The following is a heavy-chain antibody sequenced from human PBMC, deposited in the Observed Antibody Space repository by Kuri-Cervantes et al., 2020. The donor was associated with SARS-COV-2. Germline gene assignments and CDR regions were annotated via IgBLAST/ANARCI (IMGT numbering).Heavy chain of an antibody. CDR2: IKQEGSEK. J-gene: IGHJ6*02. V-gene: IGHV3-7*01. CDR1: GFTSSSYW. Sequence: GGPRRPSCAASGFTSSSYWRSWVHQAPGKGREWEANIKQEGSEKYYVYSVKGRFTISRDNAKNSLYLQMNSLRAEDTAVYYCARSEAAWPVRYYYYYYGMDVWGQGTTVTVSS. CDR3: ARSEAAWPVRYYYYYYGMDV. D-gene: IGHD6-25*01.